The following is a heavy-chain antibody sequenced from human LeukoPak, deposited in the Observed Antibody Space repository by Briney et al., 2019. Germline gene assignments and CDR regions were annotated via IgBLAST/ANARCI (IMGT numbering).Heavy chain of an antibody. D-gene: IGHD5-24*01. CDR3: ARLGGRDGYADY. J-gene: IGHJ4*02. V-gene: IGHV1-69*01. CDR2: INPIFGTV. CDR1: GGTFSSYA. Sequence: SVKVSCKASGGTFSSYAISWVRQAPGQGLEWMGGINPIFGTVHYAQTFQGRVTITADESTNTAYMELTSLRSDDTALYYCARLGGRDGYADYWGQGTLVTVSS.